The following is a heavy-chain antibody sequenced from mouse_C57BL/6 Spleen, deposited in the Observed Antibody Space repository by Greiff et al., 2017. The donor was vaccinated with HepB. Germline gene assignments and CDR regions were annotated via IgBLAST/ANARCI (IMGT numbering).Heavy chain of an antibody. CDR1: GYTFTDHT. D-gene: IGHD1-1*01. CDR3: ARLDYYGSSYDAMDY. CDR2: IYPRDGST. J-gene: IGHJ4*01. Sequence: QVRLQQSDAELVKPGASVKISCKVSGYTFTDHTIHWMKQRPEQGLEWIGYIYPRDGSTKYNEKFKGKATLTADKSSSTAYMQLNSLTSEDSAVYFCARLDYYGSSYDAMDYWGQGTSVTVSS. V-gene: IGHV1-78*01.